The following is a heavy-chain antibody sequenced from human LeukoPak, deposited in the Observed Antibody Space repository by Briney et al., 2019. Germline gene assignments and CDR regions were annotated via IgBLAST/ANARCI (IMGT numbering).Heavy chain of an antibody. Sequence: PGGSLRLSCAGSGFTFSNYNMNWIRQAPGKGLEWVSAISSGSSYIYNRDSVKGRFTISRDDAKNSLYLEMNSLRVEDTAVYYCAKVGTSNQYGSGDFDSWGQGTLVTVSS. D-gene: IGHD3-10*01. CDR2: ISSGSSYI. J-gene: IGHJ4*02. CDR3: AKVGTSNQYGSGDFDS. CDR1: GFTFSNYN. V-gene: IGHV3-21*01.